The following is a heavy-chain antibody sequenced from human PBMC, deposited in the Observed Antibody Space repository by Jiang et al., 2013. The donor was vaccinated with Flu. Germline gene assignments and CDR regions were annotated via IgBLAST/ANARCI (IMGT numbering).Heavy chain of an antibody. CDR2: FGTA. J-gene: IGHJ4*02. D-gene: IGHD5-18*01. V-gene: IGHV1-69*01. CDR3: ARDRESGYSYALDY. Sequence: FGTANYAQKFQGRVTITADESTSTAYMELSSLRSEDTAVYYCARDRESGYSYALDYWGQGTLVTVSS.